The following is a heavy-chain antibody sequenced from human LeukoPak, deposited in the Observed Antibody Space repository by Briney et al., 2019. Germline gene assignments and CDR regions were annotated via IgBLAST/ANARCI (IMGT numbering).Heavy chain of an antibody. V-gene: IGHV1-69*13. J-gene: IGHJ4*02. CDR2: IIPIFGTA. D-gene: IGHD5-18*01. CDR3: ARKDIATVNPLDY. CDR1: GGTFSSYA. Sequence: ASVKVSCKASGGTFSSYAISWVRQAPGQGLEWMGGIIPIFGTANYAQKFQGRVTITADESTSTAYMELSSLRSEDTAVYYCARKDIATVNPLDYWGQGTLVTVSS.